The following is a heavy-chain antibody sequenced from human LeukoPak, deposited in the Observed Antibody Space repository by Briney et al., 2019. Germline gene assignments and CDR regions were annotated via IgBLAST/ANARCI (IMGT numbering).Heavy chain of an antibody. Sequence: ASVKVSCKASGYTFTGYYMHWVRQAPGQGLEWMGWINPNSGGTNYAQKFQGRVTMTRDTSISTAYMELSRLRSDDTAVYYCARLGTSSYYYYMDVWGKGTTVTVSS. CDR2: INPNSGGT. CDR1: GYTFTGYY. CDR3: ARLGTSSYYYYMDV. D-gene: IGHD6-13*01. V-gene: IGHV1-2*02. J-gene: IGHJ6*03.